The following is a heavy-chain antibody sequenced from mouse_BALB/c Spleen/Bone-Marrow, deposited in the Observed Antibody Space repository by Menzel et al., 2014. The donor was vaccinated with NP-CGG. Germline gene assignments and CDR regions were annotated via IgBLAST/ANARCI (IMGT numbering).Heavy chain of an antibody. V-gene: IGHV2-6-1*01. J-gene: IGHJ4*01. Sequence: QVQLKQSGPGLVSPSQTLSITCTISGFSLTSYGVHWVRQPPGKGLEWLVVIWSDGSTTYNSALKSRLSISKNNSKSQVFLKMNNLQTDDTAMYYCTRCDYAMDYWGQGTSVTVSS. CDR1: GFSLTSYG. CDR3: TRCDYAMDY. CDR2: IWSDGST.